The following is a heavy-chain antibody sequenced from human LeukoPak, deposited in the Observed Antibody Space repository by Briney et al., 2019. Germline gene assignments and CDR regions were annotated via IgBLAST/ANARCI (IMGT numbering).Heavy chain of an antibody. CDR3: AKVDGAYVYGVYHYYGMDV. J-gene: IGHJ6*02. V-gene: IGHV3-23*01. CDR2: IASSGGST. Sequence: GGSLRLSCAASGFTFSSYAMSWVRQAPGKGLEWVSRIASSGGSTNYADSVRGRFTVSRDNSKNTLDLQMNSLRVEDTAVYYCAKVDGAYVYGVYHYYGMDVWGQGTTVTVSS. CDR1: GFTFSSYA. D-gene: IGHD2/OR15-2a*01.